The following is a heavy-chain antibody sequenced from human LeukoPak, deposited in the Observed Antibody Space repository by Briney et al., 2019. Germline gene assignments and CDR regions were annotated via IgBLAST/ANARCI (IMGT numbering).Heavy chain of an antibody. V-gene: IGHV3-23*01. Sequence: GASLRLSCAASGFLFRNYAMSWVRQAPGKGLEWVSAITGSGDTTYYSDSVKGRFTISRDNSKNTLYLQMNSLRAEDTAVYYCAKGDFWSGYYPPQMGFDPWGQGTLVTVSS. CDR3: AKGDFWSGYYPPQMGFDP. CDR1: GFLFRNYA. J-gene: IGHJ5*02. D-gene: IGHD3-3*01. CDR2: ITGSGDTT.